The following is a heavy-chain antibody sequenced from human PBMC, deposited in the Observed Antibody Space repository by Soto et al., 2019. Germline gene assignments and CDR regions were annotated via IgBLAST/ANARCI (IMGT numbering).Heavy chain of an antibody. Sequence: SETLSLTCAVYGGSFSGYYWSWIRQPPGKGLEWIGEINHSGSTNYNPSLKSRVTISVDTSKNQFSLKLSSVTAADTAVYYCALHGEVVVAATKIDAFHIWGQGTMVTDS. CDR1: GGSFSGYY. CDR3: ALHGEVVVAATKIDAFHI. D-gene: IGHD2-15*01. J-gene: IGHJ3*02. V-gene: IGHV4-34*01. CDR2: INHSGST.